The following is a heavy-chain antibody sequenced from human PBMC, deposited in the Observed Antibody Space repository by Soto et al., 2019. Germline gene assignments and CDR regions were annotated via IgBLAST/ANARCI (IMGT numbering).Heavy chain of an antibody. CDR3: ARTGTYSSGDN. CDR1: GGSISSYY. D-gene: IGHD3-22*01. J-gene: IGHJ4*02. CDR2: IYYSGST. V-gene: IGHV4-59*01. Sequence: SETLSLTCTVSGGSISSYYWSWIRQPPGKGLEWIGYIYYSGSTNYNPSLKSRVTISVDTSKNQFSLKLSSVTAADTAVHYCARTGTYSSGDNWGQGTLVTVSS.